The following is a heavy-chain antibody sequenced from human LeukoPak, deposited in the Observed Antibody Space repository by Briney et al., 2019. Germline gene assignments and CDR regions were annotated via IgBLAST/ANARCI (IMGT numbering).Heavy chain of an antibody. D-gene: IGHD2-2*01. CDR1: GGSISSGSYY. CDR2: IYTSGST. Sequence: SQTLSLTCTVSGGSISSGSYYWSWIRQPAGKGLEWIGRIYTSGSTYYNPSLKSRVTISVDRSKNQFSLKLSSVTAADTAVYYCATQRTLGYCSSTSCYGGYYYYMDVWGKGTTVTVSS. CDR3: ATQRTLGYCSSTSCYGGYYYYMDV. V-gene: IGHV4-61*02. J-gene: IGHJ6*03.